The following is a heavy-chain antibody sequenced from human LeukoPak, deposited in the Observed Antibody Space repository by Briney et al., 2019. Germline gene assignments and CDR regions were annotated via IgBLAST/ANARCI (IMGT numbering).Heavy chain of an antibody. V-gene: IGHV3-7*01. J-gene: IGHJ4*02. Sequence: VGSLRLSCAASGFTFSSYWMSWVRQAPGKGLEWVANIKQDGSEKYYVDSVKGRFTISRDNAKNSLYLQMNSLRAEDTAVYYCARAVGYSYGLYYFDYWGQGTLVTVSS. CDR2: IKQDGSEK. D-gene: IGHD5-18*01. CDR3: ARAVGYSYGLYYFDY. CDR1: GFTFSSYW.